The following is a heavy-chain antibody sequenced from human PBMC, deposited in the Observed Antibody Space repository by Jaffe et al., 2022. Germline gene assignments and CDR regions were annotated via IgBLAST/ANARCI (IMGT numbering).Heavy chain of an antibody. J-gene: IGHJ3*02. CDR2: INAGNGDT. CDR1: GYTFTSYT. V-gene: IGHV1-3*01. Sequence: QVQLVQSGAEVKKPGASVKVSCEASGYTFTSYTIYWVRQAPGQRLEWMGWINAGNGDTKYSQKFQGRVTITRDTSASTAYMEVGGLRSEDTAMYYCARDRGAFDIWGQGTMVTVSS. CDR3: ARDRGAFDI.